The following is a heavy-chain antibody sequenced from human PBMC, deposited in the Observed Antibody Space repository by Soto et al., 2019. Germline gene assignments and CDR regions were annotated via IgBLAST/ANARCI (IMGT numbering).Heavy chain of an antibody. D-gene: IGHD6-13*01. CDR2: IIPIFGKA. CDR1: GGTFSSYA. V-gene: IGHV1-69*05. CDR3: ARDLAAAGKGRDAFDI. J-gene: IGHJ3*02. Sequence: GASVKVSCKASGGTFSSYAISWVRQAPGQGLEWMGGIIPIFGKANYAQKFQGRVTITTDESTSTAYMELSSLRSDDTAVYYCARDLAAAGKGRDAFDIWGQGTMVTVSS.